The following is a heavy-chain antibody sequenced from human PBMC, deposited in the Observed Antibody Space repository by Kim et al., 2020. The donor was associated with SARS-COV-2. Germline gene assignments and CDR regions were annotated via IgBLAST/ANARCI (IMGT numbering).Heavy chain of an antibody. V-gene: IGHV4-39*01. J-gene: IGHJ6*02. Sequence: SETLSLTCTVSGDSISSSSYYWGWIRQPPGKGLEWIGSIYYSGSTYYNPSLKSRVTISVDTSKNQFSLKLSSVTAADTAVYYCARGSGSCYYGMDVWGQGTTVTVSS. CDR3: ARGSGSCYYGMDV. CDR2: IYYSGST. D-gene: IGHD1-26*01. CDR1: GDSISSSSYY.